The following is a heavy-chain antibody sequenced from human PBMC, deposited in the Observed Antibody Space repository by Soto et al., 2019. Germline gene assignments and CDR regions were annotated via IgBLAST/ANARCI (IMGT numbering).Heavy chain of an antibody. V-gene: IGHV4-31*03. CDR3: ARGENLEWLFHIFDY. Sequence: QVQLQESGPGLVKPSQTLSLTCTVSGGSISSGGYYWSWIRQHPGKGLEWIGYIYYSGSTYYNPSLKSRVTISVDTSKNQFSLKLSSVTAAYTAVYYCARGENLEWLFHIFDYWGQGTLVTVSS. D-gene: IGHD3-3*01. J-gene: IGHJ4*02. CDR2: IYYSGST. CDR1: GGSISSGGYY.